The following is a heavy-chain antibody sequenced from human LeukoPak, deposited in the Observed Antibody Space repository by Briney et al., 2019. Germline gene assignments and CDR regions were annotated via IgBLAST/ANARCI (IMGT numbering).Heavy chain of an antibody. CDR1: GFTFSGSA. V-gene: IGHV3-73*01. CDR2: IRSKANSYAT. D-gene: IGHD1-14*01. J-gene: IGHJ6*02. Sequence: GGSLKLSSAASGFTFSGSAMHWVRQASGKGLEWVGRIRSKANSYATAYAASVKGRFTISRDDSKNTAYLQMNSLKTEDTAVYYCARYTSYYYYYGMDVWGQGTTVTVSS. CDR3: ARYTSYYYYYGMDV.